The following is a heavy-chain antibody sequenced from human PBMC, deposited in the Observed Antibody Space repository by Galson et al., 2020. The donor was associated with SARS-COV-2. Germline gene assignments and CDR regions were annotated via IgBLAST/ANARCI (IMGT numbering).Heavy chain of an antibody. D-gene: IGHD3-10*02. CDR2: ISSSSDYI. J-gene: IGHJ6*02. CDR1: GFPFSSYS. Sequence: RGSLRLSCVVSGFPFSSYSMNWVRQAPGKGLEWVSSISSSSDYIYNADSVKGRFTISRDNAKNSLYLQMNSLRAEDTAVYYCAREASWAMFAMDVWGQGTTVTVSS. CDR3: AREASWAMFAMDV. V-gene: IGHV3-21*01.